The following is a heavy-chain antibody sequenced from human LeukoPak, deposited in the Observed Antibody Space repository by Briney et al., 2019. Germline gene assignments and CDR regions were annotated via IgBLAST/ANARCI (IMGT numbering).Heavy chain of an antibody. CDR1: GFTFLSYG. CDR3: AQRGGLGPNFDY. V-gene: IGHV3-30*02. J-gene: IGHJ4*02. CDR2: IRYDGSNK. D-gene: IGHD3-10*01. Sequence: GGSLRLSCAASGFTFLSYGMHWVRQAPGKGLEWVAFIRYDGSNKYYADSVKGRFTISRDNSKYTLYSRMNSLRAEDTALYYCAQRGGLGPNFDYWGQGTLVTVSS.